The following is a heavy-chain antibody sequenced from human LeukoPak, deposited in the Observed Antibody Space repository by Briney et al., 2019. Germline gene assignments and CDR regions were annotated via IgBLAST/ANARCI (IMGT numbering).Heavy chain of an antibody. CDR2: ISGSAFGT. V-gene: IGHV3-23*01. CDR1: GFTFSTYG. D-gene: IGHD1-26*01. J-gene: IGHJ6*03. Sequence: GGSLRLSCAASGFTFSTYGMSWVRQAPGKGLEWVSAISGSAFGTYYADSVKGRFTISRDNSKNTLYLQMSSLRAEDTAVYFCAKGSGWEASYFYYYMDVWGKGTTVTISS. CDR3: AKGSGWEASYFYYYMDV.